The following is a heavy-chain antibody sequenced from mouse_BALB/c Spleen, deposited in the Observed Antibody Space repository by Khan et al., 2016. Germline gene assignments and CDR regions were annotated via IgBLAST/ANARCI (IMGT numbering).Heavy chain of an antibody. D-gene: IGHD2-1*01. J-gene: IGHJ4*01. CDR2: IHPSDSES. CDR1: GYSFTRYW. Sequence: QVQLQQPGTELVRPGASVKLSCKASGYSFTRYWMNWVKQRPGQGLEWIGMIHPSDSESRLNQKFTDKATLTVDNSSRIAYMQLSSPTSEDSAVDYCTRSTYGNHPYYAMDYWGQGTSVTVSS. V-gene: IGHV1-61*01. CDR3: TRSTYGNHPYYAMDY.